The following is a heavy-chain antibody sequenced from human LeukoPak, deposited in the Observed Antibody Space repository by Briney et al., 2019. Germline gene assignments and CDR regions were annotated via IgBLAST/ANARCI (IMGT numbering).Heavy chain of an antibody. CDR3: ARDFGWGIAARRRAFDI. CDR2: IYSGGST. D-gene: IGHD6-6*01. CDR1: GFTVSSNY. Sequence: PGGSLRLSCAASGFTVSSNYMSWVRQAPGKGLEGVSVIYSGGSTYYADSVKGRFTISRDNSKNTLYLQMNSLRAEDTAVYYCARDFGWGIAARRRAFDIWGQGTMVTVSS. V-gene: IGHV3-66*01. J-gene: IGHJ3*02.